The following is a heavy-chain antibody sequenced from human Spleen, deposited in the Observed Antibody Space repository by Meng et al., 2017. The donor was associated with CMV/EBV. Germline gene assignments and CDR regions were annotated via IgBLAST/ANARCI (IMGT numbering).Heavy chain of an antibody. CDR2: ISSTGSTI. V-gene: IGHV3-11*04. J-gene: IGHJ5*02. CDR1: GFTFSDYY. Sequence: AASGFTFSDYYMTWIRQAPGKGLEWVSYISSTGSTIYYADSVKGRFTISRGNAKNSLYLQMNSLRAEDTAVYYCARAYHFWSAAFDPWGQGTLVTVSS. CDR3: ARAYHFWSAAFDP. D-gene: IGHD3-3*01.